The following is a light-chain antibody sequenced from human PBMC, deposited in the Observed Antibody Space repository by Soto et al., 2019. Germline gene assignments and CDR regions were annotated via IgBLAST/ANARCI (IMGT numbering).Light chain of an antibody. V-gene: IGKV1-39*01. J-gene: IGKJ1*01. Sequence: IQMTQSPTSLSASVGSRVSITCRASQSIGKFLNWYQQIPGKAPRLLIFSASSLQPGVPSRFSGRGSGTDLTLTISGLQREDFATYYCQQTYSPPGTFGQGTKVEIK. CDR3: QQTYSPPGT. CDR2: SAS. CDR1: QSIGKF.